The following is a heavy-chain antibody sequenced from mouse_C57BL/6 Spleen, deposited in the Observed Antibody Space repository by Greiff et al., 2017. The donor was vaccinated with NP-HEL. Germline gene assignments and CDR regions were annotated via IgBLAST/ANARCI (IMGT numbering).Heavy chain of an antibody. CDR1: GYTFTDYY. J-gene: IGHJ2*01. D-gene: IGHD2-2*01. CDR2: ILPGSGST. CDR3: VSQYGYNDY. V-gene: IGHV1-9*01. Sequence: QVQLQQSGAELVQPGASVKLSCTASGYTFTDYYIEWVQQRPGHGLEWIGTILPGSGSTYYNEKFKGKATFTADTSSNTAYMQLRSLTSEAADIYYCVSQYGYNDYWGQGTTLTVSS.